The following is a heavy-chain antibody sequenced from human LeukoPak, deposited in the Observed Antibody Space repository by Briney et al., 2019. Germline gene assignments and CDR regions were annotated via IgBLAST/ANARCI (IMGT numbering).Heavy chain of an antibody. CDR2: IKQDGSEN. CDR3: ARDKLEGPTKLDF. CDR1: GFTFSDYW. D-gene: IGHD1-26*01. Sequence: GGSLRLSCAASGFTFSDYWMSWVRQAPGKRLEWVANIKQDGSENYYVDSVAGRFTISRDNAKNSLYLRMNSLRADDTAVYYCARDKLEGPTKLDFWGRGTLVTVSS. V-gene: IGHV3-7*01. J-gene: IGHJ4*02.